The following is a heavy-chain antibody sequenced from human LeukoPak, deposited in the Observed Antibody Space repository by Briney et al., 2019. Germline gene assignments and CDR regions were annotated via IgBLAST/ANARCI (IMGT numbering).Heavy chain of an antibody. D-gene: IGHD6-13*01. J-gene: IGHJ5*02. CDR2: IYYSGST. Sequence: SETLSLTCTVSGGSISSSSYYWGWIRQPPGKGLEWIGSIYYSGSTYYNPSLKSRVTISVDTSKTQFSLKLSSVTAADTAVYYCARSGRVSSSWGWFDPWGQGTLVTVSS. CDR1: GGSISSSSYY. V-gene: IGHV4-39*07. CDR3: ARSGRVSSSWGWFDP.